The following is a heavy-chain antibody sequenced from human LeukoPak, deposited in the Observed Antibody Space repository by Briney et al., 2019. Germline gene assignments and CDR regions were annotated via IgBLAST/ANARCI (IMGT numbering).Heavy chain of an antibody. CDR2: IKRKNDGGTT. Sequence: PGGSLRLSCAASGFTFSSFGIHWVRQAPGKGLEWVGRIKRKNDGGTTDYAAPVKGRFTISRDDLKNTLYLQMNSLKTEDTAVYYCTTGPDYYGSGSFLYWGQGTLVTVSS. CDR1: GFTFSSFG. V-gene: IGHV3-15*01. CDR3: TTGPDYYGSGSFLY. J-gene: IGHJ4*02. D-gene: IGHD3-10*01.